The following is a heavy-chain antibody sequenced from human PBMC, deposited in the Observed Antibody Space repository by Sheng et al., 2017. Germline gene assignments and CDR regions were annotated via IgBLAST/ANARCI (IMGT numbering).Heavy chain of an antibody. D-gene: IGHD1-26*01. V-gene: IGHV3-23*04. CDR2: ISYGGGST. Sequence: EVQVVESGGGLVQPGGSLRLSCAASGFIFSNYAMSWVRQAPGKGLEWVSSISYGGGSTYYANSVKGRFTISRDNSKNTVYLQMNSLGVEDTAVYYCAKTKYPGSYWGLDYWGQGTLVSVSS. CDR1: GFIFSNYA. J-gene: IGHJ4*02. CDR3: AKTKYPGSYWGLDY.